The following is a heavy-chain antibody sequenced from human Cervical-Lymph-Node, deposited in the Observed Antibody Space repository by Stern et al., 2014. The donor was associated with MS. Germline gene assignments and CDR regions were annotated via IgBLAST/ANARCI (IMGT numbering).Heavy chain of an antibody. Sequence: QAQLVQSGAEVKKPGASVKVSCKASGYTFTIYYIHWVRQAPGQGLEWMGIIDPGGGSTSYAQKFQGRVTMTRDTSTSTVYMELSSLRSEDTAVYYCARDYCSSATCSHNYWGQGTLVTVSS. V-gene: IGHV1-46*01. CDR1: GYTFTIYY. CDR2: IDPGGGST. J-gene: IGHJ4*02. CDR3: ARDYCSSATCSHNY. D-gene: IGHD2-2*01.